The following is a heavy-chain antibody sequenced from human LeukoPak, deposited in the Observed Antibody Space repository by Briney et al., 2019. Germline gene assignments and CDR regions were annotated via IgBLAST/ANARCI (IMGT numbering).Heavy chain of an antibody. CDR2: IYYSGST. Sequence: SETLSLTCTVSGGSISSGGYYWSWIRQHPGKGLEWIGYIYYSGSTYYNPSLKSRVTISVDTSKNQFSLKLSSVTAADTAVYYCARENYYDSSGYLNWFDPWGQGTLVTVSS. J-gene: IGHJ5*02. V-gene: IGHV4-31*03. D-gene: IGHD3-22*01. CDR1: GGSISSGGYY. CDR3: ARENYYDSSGYLNWFDP.